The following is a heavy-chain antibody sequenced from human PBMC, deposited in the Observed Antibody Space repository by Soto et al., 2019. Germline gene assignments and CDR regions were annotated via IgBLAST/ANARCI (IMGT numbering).Heavy chain of an antibody. CDR3: ARSSYEFWSGYPIFDY. D-gene: IGHD3-3*01. Sequence: ASVKVSCKASGYTFTSYDINWVRQATGQGLEWMGWMNPNSGNTGYAQKFQGRVTMTRNTSISTAYMELSSLRSEDTAVYYCARSSYEFWSGYPIFDYWGQGTLVTVSS. J-gene: IGHJ4*02. CDR2: MNPNSGNT. V-gene: IGHV1-8*01. CDR1: GYTFTSYD.